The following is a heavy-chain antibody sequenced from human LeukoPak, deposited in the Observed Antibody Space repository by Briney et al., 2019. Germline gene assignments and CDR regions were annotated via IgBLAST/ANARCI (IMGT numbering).Heavy chain of an antibody. Sequence: PSETLSLTCAVYGGSFSGYYWSWIRQPPGKGLEWIGEINHSGSTNYNPSLKSRVTISVDTSKNQFSLKLSSVTAADTAVYYCARRTGGSMVRGVKFVYWGQGTLVTVSS. CDR3: ARRTGGSMVRGVKFVY. V-gene: IGHV4-34*01. CDR1: GGSFSGYY. D-gene: IGHD3-10*01. J-gene: IGHJ4*02. CDR2: INHSGST.